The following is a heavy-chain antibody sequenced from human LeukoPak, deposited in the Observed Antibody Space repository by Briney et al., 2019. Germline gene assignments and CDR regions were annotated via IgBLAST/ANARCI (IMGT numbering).Heavy chain of an antibody. V-gene: IGHV1-46*01. CDR1: GYTFTSHH. CDR3: VSYMVANQYYGMHV. D-gene: IGHD5-12*01. CDR2: INPSDGNT. J-gene: IGHJ6*02. Sequence: ASVKVSCQASGYTFTSHHRHWLRQAPGQGREWMGIINPSDGNTSYLHKFQGRVTMTRDTSTSKDYVELSSQSSEHTAVYYCVSYMVANQYYGMHVWGQGSTVTV.